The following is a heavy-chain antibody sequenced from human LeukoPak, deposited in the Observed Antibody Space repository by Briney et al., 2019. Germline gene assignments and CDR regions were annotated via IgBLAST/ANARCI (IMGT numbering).Heavy chain of an antibody. D-gene: IGHD3-10*01. CDR2: INSDGSST. V-gene: IGHV3-74*01. CDR3: ASELSTLGYYMDV. CDR1: GFTFSSYW. Sequence: GGSLRLSCAASGFTFSSYWMHWVRQAPGKGLVWVSRINSDGSSTSYADSGKGRFTISRDNAKNTLYLQMNSLRAEDTAVYYCASELSTLGYYMDVWGKGTTVTVSS. J-gene: IGHJ6*03.